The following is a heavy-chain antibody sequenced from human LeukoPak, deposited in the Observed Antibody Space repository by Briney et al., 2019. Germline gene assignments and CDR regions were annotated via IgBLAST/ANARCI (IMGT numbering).Heavy chain of an antibody. CDR2: MNPESGDT. Sequence: ASVKVSCKASGYTFSGYYMHWVRQAPGQGLEWMGWMNPESGDTNYAQKFQGRVTMTRDTSISTAYMELSRLRSDDTAVYYCAREGHTAIDYWGQGTLVTVSS. D-gene: IGHD5-18*01. V-gene: IGHV1-2*02. J-gene: IGHJ4*02. CDR1: GYTFSGYY. CDR3: AREGHTAIDY.